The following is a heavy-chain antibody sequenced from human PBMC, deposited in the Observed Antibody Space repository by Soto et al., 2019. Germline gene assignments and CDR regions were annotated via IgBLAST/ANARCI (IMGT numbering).Heavy chain of an antibody. Sequence: GGSLRLSCAASGFTFSSYDMHWVRQATGKGLEWVSAIGTAGDTYYPGSVKGRFTISRENAKNSLYLQMNSLRAGDTAVYYCARVVRDYSNYIDYYYYMDVWGKGTTVTVSS. CDR3: ARVVRDYSNYIDYYYYMDV. V-gene: IGHV3-13*01. D-gene: IGHD4-4*01. CDR2: IGTAGDT. CDR1: GFTFSSYD. J-gene: IGHJ6*03.